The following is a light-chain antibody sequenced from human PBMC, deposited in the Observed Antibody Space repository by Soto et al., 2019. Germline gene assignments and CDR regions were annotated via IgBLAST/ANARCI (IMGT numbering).Light chain of an antibody. CDR2: GAS. V-gene: IGKV3-20*01. J-gene: IGKJ1*01. CDR1: QSVSTYVTY. Sequence: PVEIATLSCISSQSVSTYVTYLAWYQQKPGQAPRLLIYGASNRATGIPDRFSGSGSGTDFTLTISRLEPEDFAVYYCQQYGSSGTFGQGTKVDIK. CDR3: QQYGSSGT.